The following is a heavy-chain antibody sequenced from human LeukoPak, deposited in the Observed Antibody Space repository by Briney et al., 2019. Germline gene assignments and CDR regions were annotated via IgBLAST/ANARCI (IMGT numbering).Heavy chain of an antibody. CDR3: ARAQAVVKGAFDI. CDR1: GFTFSDHY. Sequence: GGSLRLSCAASGFTFSDHYMDWVRQAPGKGLEWVGRTRNKANSHTTEYAASAKGRFTISRDDSKNSLYLQMNSLKTEDTAVYYCARAQAVVKGAFDIWGQGTMVTVSS. J-gene: IGHJ3*02. V-gene: IGHV3-72*01. D-gene: IGHD3-22*01. CDR2: TRNKANSHTT.